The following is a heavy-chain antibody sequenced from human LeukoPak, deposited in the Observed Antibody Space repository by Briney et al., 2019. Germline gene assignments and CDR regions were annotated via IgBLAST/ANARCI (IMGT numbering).Heavy chain of an antibody. J-gene: IGHJ3*02. CDR2: IYYSGST. CDR1: GGSISSYY. D-gene: IGHD5-18*01. V-gene: IGHV4-59*01. CDR3: TRVGDTAMAHQAFDI. Sequence: SETLSLTCTVSGGSISSYYWSWIRQPPGKGLEWIGYIYYSGSTNYNPSLKSRVTISVDTSKNQFSLKLSSVTAADTAVYYCTRVGDTAMAHQAFDIRGQGTMVTVSS.